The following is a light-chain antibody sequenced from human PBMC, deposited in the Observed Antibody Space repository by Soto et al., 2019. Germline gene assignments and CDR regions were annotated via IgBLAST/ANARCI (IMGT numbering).Light chain of an antibody. CDR2: DAS. CDR1: QSISSW. CDR3: QQYNTFST. Sequence: DIQMTQSPSTLSASVGDRVPITCRASQSISSWLAWYQQKPGKAPKLLIYDASNLESGVPSGFSGSGSGTEFTLTISSLQPDDFATYYCQQYNTFSTLGQGTKVDIK. J-gene: IGKJ1*01. V-gene: IGKV1-5*01.